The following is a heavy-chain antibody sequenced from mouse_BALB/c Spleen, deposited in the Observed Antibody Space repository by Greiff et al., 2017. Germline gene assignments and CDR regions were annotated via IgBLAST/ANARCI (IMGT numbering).Heavy chain of an antibody. Sequence: QVQLQQSGPELVKPGASVRISCKASGYTFTSYYIHWVKQRPGQGLEWIGWIYPGNVNTKYNEKFKGKATLTADKSSSTAYMQLSSLTSEDSAVYFCAVTYYGSPWFAYWGQGTLVTVSA. V-gene: IGHV1S56*01. CDR1: GYTFTSYY. CDR3: AVTYYGSPWFAY. D-gene: IGHD1-1*01. CDR2: IYPGNVNT. J-gene: IGHJ3*01.